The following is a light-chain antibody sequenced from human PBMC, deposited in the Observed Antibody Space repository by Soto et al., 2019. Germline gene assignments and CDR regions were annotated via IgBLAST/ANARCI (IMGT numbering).Light chain of an antibody. J-gene: IGLJ2*01. Sequence: QSVLTQPPSVSAAPGQKVTISCSGSSSNIENNYVSWYQQLPGTAPKLLIYDNNKRPSGIPDRFSGPKSGTSATLGITGLQTGDEADYYCGTWDGSLSGGVFGGGTKLTVL. CDR2: DNN. V-gene: IGLV1-51*01. CDR1: SSNIENNY. CDR3: GTWDGSLSGGV.